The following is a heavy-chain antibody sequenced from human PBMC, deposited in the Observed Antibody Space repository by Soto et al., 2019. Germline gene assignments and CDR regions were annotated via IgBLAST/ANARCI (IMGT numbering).Heavy chain of an antibody. CDR2: IYATGTT. V-gene: IGHV4-4*07. CDR3: VRDGTKTLRDWFDP. CDR1: GASISGFY. J-gene: IGHJ5*02. Sequence: QVQLQESGPGLVKPSETLSLTCTVSGASISGFYWSWIRKSAGKGLEWIGRIYATGTTDYNPSLKSRVMMSVDTSKKQFSLKLRYVTDADTAVYYCVRDGTKTLRDWFDPWGQGISVTVSS. D-gene: IGHD1-1*01.